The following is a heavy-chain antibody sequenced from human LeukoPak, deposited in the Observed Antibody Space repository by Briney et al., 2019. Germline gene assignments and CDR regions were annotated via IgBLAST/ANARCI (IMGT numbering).Heavy chain of an antibody. CDR2: IYYSGST. Sequence: PSETLSLTCTVSGGSISSSTYYWGWIRQPPGKRLEWNGSIYYSGSTYYNPSLKSRVTISVDTSKNQFSLKLSSVTAADTAVYYCARVSRCSSASCTYNWFDPWGQGTLVTVSS. J-gene: IGHJ5*02. V-gene: IGHV4-39*01. CDR1: GGSISSSTYY. D-gene: IGHD2-2*01. CDR3: ARVSRCSSASCTYNWFDP.